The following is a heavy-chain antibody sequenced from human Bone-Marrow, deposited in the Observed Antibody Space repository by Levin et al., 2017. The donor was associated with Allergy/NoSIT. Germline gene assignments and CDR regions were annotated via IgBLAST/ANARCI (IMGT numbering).Heavy chain of an antibody. CDR3: VRPLLF. V-gene: IGHV3-48*01. J-gene: IGHJ4*02. CDR1: GFTFRASN. CDR2: ISSSGDTV. Sequence: SCAASGFTFRASNMNWVRQSPGQGLEWVAYISSSGDTVHYADYVKGRFTISRDNAQSSLYLQMNRLRTKDTAVYCCVRPLLFGGQGTLVTVSS.